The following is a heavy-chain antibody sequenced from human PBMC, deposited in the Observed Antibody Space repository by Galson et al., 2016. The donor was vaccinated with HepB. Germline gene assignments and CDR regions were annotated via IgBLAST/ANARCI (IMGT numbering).Heavy chain of an antibody. D-gene: IGHD2-21*02. CDR3: ARVAVTATGTSFPDL. CDR1: GYRFASYA. J-gene: IGHJ5*02. CDR2: ISGYNGIT. Sequence: SVKVSCKASGYRFASYAIGWVRQAPGQGLEWMGYISGYNGITNYVERLQDRVTMTTDTSTSTAYMDLRSLRFDDTAVYYCARVAVTATGTSFPDLWGQGTLVTVSS. V-gene: IGHV1-18*01.